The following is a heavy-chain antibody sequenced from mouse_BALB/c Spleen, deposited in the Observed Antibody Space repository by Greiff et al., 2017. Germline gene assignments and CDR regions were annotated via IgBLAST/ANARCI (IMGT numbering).Heavy chain of an antibody. V-gene: IGHV5-17*02. D-gene: IGHD3-1*01. CDR1: GFTFSSFG. Sequence: EVKLMESGGGLVQPGGSRKLSCAASGFTFSSFGMHWVRQAPEKGLEWVAYISSGSSTIYYADTVKGRFTISRDNPKNTLFLQMTSLRSEDTAMYYCARSGSWGWFAYWGQGTLVTVSA. J-gene: IGHJ3*01. CDR3: ARSGSWGWFAY. CDR2: ISSGSSTI.